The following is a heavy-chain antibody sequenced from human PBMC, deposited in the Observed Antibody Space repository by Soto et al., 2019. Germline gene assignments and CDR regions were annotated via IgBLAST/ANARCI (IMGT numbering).Heavy chain of an antibody. CDR2: ISTI. CDR3: ARDGGSYYFEY. D-gene: IGHD1-26*01. Sequence: EVQLVESGGGLVKPGGSLRLSCAASGFTFSSYSMNWVRQAPGKGLEWVSSISTIYYADSVKVRFTISRDNAKNSLYLQMNSLRAEDTAVYYCARDGGSYYFEYWGQGTLVTVSS. CDR1: GFTFSSYS. J-gene: IGHJ4*02. V-gene: IGHV3-21*01.